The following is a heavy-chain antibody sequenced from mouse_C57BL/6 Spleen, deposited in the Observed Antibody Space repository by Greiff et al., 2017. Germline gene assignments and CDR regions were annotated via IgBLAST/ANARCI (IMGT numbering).Heavy chain of an antibody. V-gene: IGHV1-81*01. D-gene: IGHD2-1*01. CDR1: GYTFTSYG. CDR2: IYPRSGNT. J-gene: IGHJ1*03. CDR3: ARSGGNYVWYFDV. Sequence: QVQLQQSGAELARPGASVKLSCKASGYTFTSYGISWVKQRTGQGLEWIGEIYPRSGNTYYNEKFKGKATLTADKSSSTAYMELRSLTSEDSAVYFCARSGGNYVWYFDVWGTGTTVTVSS.